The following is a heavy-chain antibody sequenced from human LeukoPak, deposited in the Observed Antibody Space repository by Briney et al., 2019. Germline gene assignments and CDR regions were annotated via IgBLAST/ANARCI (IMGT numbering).Heavy chain of an antibody. J-gene: IGHJ4*02. CDR1: GASISSGGYF. V-gene: IGHV4-30-2*01. Sequence: SQTLSLSCTVSGASISSGGYFWSWIRQPPGKGLEWIGYIYHTGNTYYNPSLESRVTMSVDKSKNQFSLSLASVTVADTAVYYCARERPLDTVVSQDFWGQGTLVIVSS. CDR3: ARERPLDTVVSQDF. CDR2: IYHTGNT. D-gene: IGHD4-23*01.